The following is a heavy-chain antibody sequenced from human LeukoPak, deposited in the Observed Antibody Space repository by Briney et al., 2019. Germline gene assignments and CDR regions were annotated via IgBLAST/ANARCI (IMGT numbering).Heavy chain of an antibody. Sequence: SVNVSCKASGGTFSSYAISWVRQAPGQGLEWMGGIIPIFDTANYAQKFQGRVTITADESTSTAYMELSSLRSEDTAVYYCARDPIAAAGIFDYWGQGTLVTVSS. CDR2: IIPIFDTA. CDR3: ARDPIAAAGIFDY. J-gene: IGHJ4*02. D-gene: IGHD6-13*01. CDR1: GGTFSSYA. V-gene: IGHV1-69*13.